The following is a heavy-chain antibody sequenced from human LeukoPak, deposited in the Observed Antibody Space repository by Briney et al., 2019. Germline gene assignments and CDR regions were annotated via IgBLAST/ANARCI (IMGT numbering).Heavy chain of an antibody. D-gene: IGHD3-22*01. V-gene: IGHV3-48*01. J-gene: IGHJ4*02. CDR2: ITNSGNSK. Sequence: GGSLRLSCAASEFTFSSYSMNWVRQAPGKGLEWVSYITNSGNSKSYADSVKGRFTISRDNTKNSLYLQMNGLRAEDTAVYYCARTRSSGYSTFGYWGQGILVTVSS. CDR1: EFTFSSYS. CDR3: ARTRSSGYSTFGY.